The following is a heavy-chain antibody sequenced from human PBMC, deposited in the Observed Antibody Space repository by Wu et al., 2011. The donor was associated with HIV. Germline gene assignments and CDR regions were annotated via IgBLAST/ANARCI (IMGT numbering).Heavy chain of an antibody. CDR1: GGSFSSYV. J-gene: IGHJ6*03. Sequence: QVQLVQSGAEVKKPGSSVKVSCKASGGSFSSYVINWVRQAPGQGLEWMGGVIPIFGTANYAQNFQGRVTITADKFTSTAYMELTSLRSEDTAIYFCAKSFLWGGVHEMRQDVSYMDVWGNGTTVIVSS. CDR3: AKSFLWGGVHEMRQDVSYMDV. CDR2: VIPIFGTA. D-gene: IGHD3-16*01. V-gene: IGHV1-69*14.